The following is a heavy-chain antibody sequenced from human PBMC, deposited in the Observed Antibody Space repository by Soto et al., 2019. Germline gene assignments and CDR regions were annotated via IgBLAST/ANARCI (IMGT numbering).Heavy chain of an antibody. CDR3: ARQTRYGDYFDY. V-gene: IGHV4-59*08. CDR2: IYHSGST. J-gene: IGHJ4*02. D-gene: IGHD4-17*01. CDR1: GGSISSYY. Sequence: LSETLSLTCTVSGGSISSYYWSWIRQPPGKGLEWIGYIYHSGSTNYNPSLKSRVTISVDTSKNQFSLKLSSVTAADTAVYYCARQTRYGDYFDYWGQGTLVTVSS.